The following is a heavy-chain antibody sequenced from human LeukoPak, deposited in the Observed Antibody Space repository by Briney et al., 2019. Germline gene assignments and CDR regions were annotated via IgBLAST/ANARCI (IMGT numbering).Heavy chain of an antibody. CDR1: GFTFSSYA. D-gene: IGHD2-15*01. V-gene: IGHV3-23*01. J-gene: IGHJ4*02. Sequence: GGSLRLSCAASGFTFSSYAMSWVRQAPGKGLEWVSAISGSGGSRYYAESVKGRFTISRDNSKNTLYLQMNSLRAEDTAVYYCARDIVVVVAATPGYFDYWGQGTLVTVSS. CDR3: ARDIVVVVAATPGYFDY. CDR2: ISGSGGSR.